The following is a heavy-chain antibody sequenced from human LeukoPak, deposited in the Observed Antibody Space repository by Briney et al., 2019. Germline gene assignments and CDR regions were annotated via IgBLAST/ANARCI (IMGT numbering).Heavy chain of an antibody. J-gene: IGHJ6*03. Sequence: GGSLRLSCAASGFTFSSYAMSWVRQAPGKGLEWVSAISGSGGSTYYADSVKGRFTISRDNSKNTLYLQMNSLRAEDTDVYYCAKDPGRSYYYYYMDVWGKGTTVTVSS. D-gene: IGHD1-14*01. V-gene: IGHV3-23*01. CDR2: ISGSGGST. CDR3: AKDPGRSYYYYYMDV. CDR1: GFTFSSYA.